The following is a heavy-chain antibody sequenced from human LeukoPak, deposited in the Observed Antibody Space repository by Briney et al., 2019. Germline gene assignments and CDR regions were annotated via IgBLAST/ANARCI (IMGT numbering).Heavy chain of an antibody. D-gene: IGHD3-10*01. CDR2: IYITGSN. CDR3: ARDRGVPCPGFDY. Sequence: SETLSLTCTVSGASINNYYWSWIRQPAGKGLEWIGRIYITGSNIYNPSFKSRVIMSVDTSKNQFSLKLSSVTAADTAVYYCARDRGVPCPGFDYWGRGTLVTVSS. J-gene: IGHJ4*02. CDR1: GASINNYY. V-gene: IGHV4-4*07.